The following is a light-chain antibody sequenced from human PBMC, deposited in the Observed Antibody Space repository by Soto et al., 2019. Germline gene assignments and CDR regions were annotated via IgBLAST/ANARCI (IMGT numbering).Light chain of an antibody. CDR2: LNSDGSH. J-gene: IGLJ3*02. CDR3: QTWGTGILV. V-gene: IGLV4-69*01. Sequence: QLVLTQSPSASASLGASVKLTCALSSGHSSYAIAWHQQQPEKGPRALMKLNSDGSHTRGDVIPDRFSGSSSGAERYLTISSLQSEDEADYYCQTWGTGILVFGGGTKLTVL. CDR1: SGHSSYA.